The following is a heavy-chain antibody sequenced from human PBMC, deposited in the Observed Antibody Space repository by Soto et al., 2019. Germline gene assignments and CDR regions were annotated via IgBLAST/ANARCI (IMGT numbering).Heavy chain of an antibody. CDR3: ASERWLYGMDV. CDR2: IYYSGHT. V-gene: IGHV4-59*01. J-gene: IGHJ6*02. Sequence: SETLSLTCTVSGGSISDYYWTWIRQPPGKGLEWIGYIYYSGHTSYIPSLKSRVTISLDTSKNQFSLNLSSVTAVDTAVYFCASERWLYGMDVWGQGTRVTVSS. CDR1: GGSISDYY. D-gene: IGHD5-18*01.